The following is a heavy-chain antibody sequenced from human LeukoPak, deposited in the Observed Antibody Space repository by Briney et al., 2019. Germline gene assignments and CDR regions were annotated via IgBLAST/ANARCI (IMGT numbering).Heavy chain of an antibody. D-gene: IGHD3-9*01. Sequence: GASVKVSCKASVYTFTSYAMHWVRQAPGQRLEWMGWINAGNGNTKYSQKFQGRVTITRDTSASTAYMELSSLRSEDTAVYYCAREDVLRYFGGYYGMDVWGQGTTVTVSS. J-gene: IGHJ6*02. V-gene: IGHV1-3*01. CDR2: INAGNGNT. CDR1: VYTFTSYA. CDR3: AREDVLRYFGGYYGMDV.